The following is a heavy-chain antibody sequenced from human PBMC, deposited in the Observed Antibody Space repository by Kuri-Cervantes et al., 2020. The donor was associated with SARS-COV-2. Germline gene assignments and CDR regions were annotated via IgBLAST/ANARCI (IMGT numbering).Heavy chain of an antibody. D-gene: IGHD3-22*01. J-gene: IGHJ5*02. CDR2: IYYSGST. V-gene: IGHV4-34*01. CDR3: ARCLYYYDSSGYYYLDWFDP. CDR1: GGSFSGYY. Sequence: GSLRLSCAVYGGSFSGYYWSWIRQPPGKGLEWIGSIYYSGSTYYNPSLKSRVTISVDTSKNQFSLKLSSVTAADTAVYYCARCLYYYDSSGYYYLDWFDPWGQGTLVTVSS.